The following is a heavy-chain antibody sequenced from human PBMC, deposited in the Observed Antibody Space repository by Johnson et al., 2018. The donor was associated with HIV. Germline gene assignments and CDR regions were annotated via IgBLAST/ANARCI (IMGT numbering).Heavy chain of an antibody. Sequence: VQLVESGGGLIQPGGSLRLSCAASGFTVSNIFMNWVRQAPGKGLEWLSVTYSDGDTYYADSVKGRFTTSRDNAKNTVYLQMNSLRVEDTAMYYCAKTPSMGADAFEMWGQGTVVTISS. D-gene: IGHD3-16*01. CDR1: GFTVSNIF. V-gene: IGHV3-66*03. CDR3: AKTPSMGADAFEM. CDR2: TYSDGDT. J-gene: IGHJ3*02.